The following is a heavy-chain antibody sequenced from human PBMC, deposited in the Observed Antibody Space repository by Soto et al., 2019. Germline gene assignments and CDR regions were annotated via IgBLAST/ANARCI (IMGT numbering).Heavy chain of an antibody. J-gene: IGHJ3*02. V-gene: IGHV3-48*03. D-gene: IGHD3-16*01. CDR1: GFTLSSYE. CDR2: ISSSGSSI. Sequence: LRLSCAASGFTLSSYEMNWVRQAPGKGLEWISYISSSGSSIHYADSVKGRFTISRDNAKNSLYLQMNSLRAEDTAVYYCARISGWRIGGFGGAFDIWGQGTMVT. CDR3: ARISGWRIGGFGGAFDI.